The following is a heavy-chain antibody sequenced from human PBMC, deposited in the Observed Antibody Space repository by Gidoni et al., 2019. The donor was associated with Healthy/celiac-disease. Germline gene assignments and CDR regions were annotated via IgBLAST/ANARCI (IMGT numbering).Heavy chain of an antibody. D-gene: IGHD2-2*01. CDR2: ISYDGSNK. V-gene: IGHV3-30*18. CDR3: AKGRNRYCSSTSCSILDY. Sequence: QVQLVESGGGVVQPGRSLRLSCAASGFTFSSYGMHWVRQAPGKGLEWVAVISYDGSNKYYADSVKGRFTISRDNSKNTLYLQMNSLRAEDTAVYYCAKGRNRYCSSTSCSILDYWGQGTLVTVSS. CDR1: GFTFSSYG. J-gene: IGHJ4*02.